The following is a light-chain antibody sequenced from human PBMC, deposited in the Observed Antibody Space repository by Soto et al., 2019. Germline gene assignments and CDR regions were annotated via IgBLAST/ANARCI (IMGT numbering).Light chain of an antibody. V-gene: IGKV3-20*01. Sequence: EIVLTQSPVTLSLSPGERSTLSCSASQSVSSSYLAWYQQKPGQAPRLLIYGASSRATGIPDRFSGSGSGTDFTLTISRLEPEDFAVYYCQQYGSSPEWTFGQGTK. CDR1: QSVSSSY. CDR2: GAS. CDR3: QQYGSSPEWT. J-gene: IGKJ1*01.